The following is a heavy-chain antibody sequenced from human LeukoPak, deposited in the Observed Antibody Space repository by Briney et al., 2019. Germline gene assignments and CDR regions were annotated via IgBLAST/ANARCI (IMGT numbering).Heavy chain of an antibody. D-gene: IGHD3-10*01. J-gene: IGHJ4*02. CDR2: INPNTGGT. CDR1: GYTFAGYY. Sequence: ASVKVSCKASGYTFAGYYMHWVRQAPGQGLEWMGWINPNTGGTNYAQKFQGRVTMTRDTSISTAYMELSRLRSDDTTVYYCARDLGSMLRGDTAYYFDYWGQGTLVTVSS. V-gene: IGHV1-2*02. CDR3: ARDLGSMLRGDTAYYFDY.